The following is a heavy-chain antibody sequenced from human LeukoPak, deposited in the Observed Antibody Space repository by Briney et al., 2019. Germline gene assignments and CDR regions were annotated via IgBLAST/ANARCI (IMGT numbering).Heavy chain of an antibody. CDR3: ARGAAAANQGVIVDY. Sequence: NASQTLSLTCTVSGGSISSGGHYWSWIRQHPGKGLEWIGYIYYSGSTYYNPSLKSRVTISVDTSKNQFSLKLSSVTAADTAVYYCARGAAAANQGVIVDYWGQGTLVTVSS. CDR1: GGSISSGGHY. D-gene: IGHD6-13*01. V-gene: IGHV4-31*03. J-gene: IGHJ4*02. CDR2: IYYSGST.